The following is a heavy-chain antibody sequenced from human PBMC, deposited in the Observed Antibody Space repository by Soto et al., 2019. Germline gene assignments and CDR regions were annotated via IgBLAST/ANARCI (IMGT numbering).Heavy chain of an antibody. CDR1: GGSISSSSYY. Sequence: SETLSLACTVSGGSISSSSYYWGWIRQPPGKGLEWIGSIYYSGSTYYNPSLKSRVTISVDTSKNQFSLKLSSVTAADTAVYYCATPPYYSVETPDLVFSFSPKSPRAYRAFWGKGTTVSVSS. CDR2: IYYSGST. J-gene: IGHJ6*03. D-gene: IGHD3-22*01. CDR3: ATPPYYSVETPDLVFSFSPKSPRAYRAF. V-gene: IGHV4-39*01.